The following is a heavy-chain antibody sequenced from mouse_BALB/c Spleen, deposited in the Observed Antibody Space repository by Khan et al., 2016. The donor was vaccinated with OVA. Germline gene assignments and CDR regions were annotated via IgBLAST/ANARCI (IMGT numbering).Heavy chain of an antibody. V-gene: IGHV1S132*01. D-gene: IGHD3-2*02. CDR1: GYIFTSYW. Sequence: VQLQESGADLVRPGASVMLSCKTSGYIFTSYWIHWVKQRSGQGLEWIARIYPGTDNTYYNEKLKDKATLTTDKSSSTAHLQLSSLKSEDSAVYFCAREEALYYFDYWGQGTTLTVSS. J-gene: IGHJ2*01. CDR3: AREEALYYFDY. CDR2: IYPGTDNT.